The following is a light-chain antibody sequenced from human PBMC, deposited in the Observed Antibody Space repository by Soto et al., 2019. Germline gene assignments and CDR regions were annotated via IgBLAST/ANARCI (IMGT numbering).Light chain of an antibody. CDR2: GAS. J-gene: IGKJ2*01. Sequence: EIVLTQSPGTLSLSPGERATLSCRASQTIISNYLAWYQQKPGQAPRLLIYGASNKATGFPDRFSGRGSGTDFTLTISRLEPEDRAVYYCQQYGSSPYTFGQGTKLEIK. CDR1: QTIISNY. CDR3: QQYGSSPYT. V-gene: IGKV3-20*01.